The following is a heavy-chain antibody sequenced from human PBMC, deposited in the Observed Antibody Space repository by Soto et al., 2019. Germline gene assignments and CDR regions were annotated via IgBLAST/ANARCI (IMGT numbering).Heavy chain of an antibody. CDR1: GGSISSGGYY. D-gene: IGHD2-8*02. V-gene: IGHV4-31*03. CDR3: AGTVQISYCSGVLCLTCPPNCFDF. J-gene: IGHJ5*01. CDR2: IYYSGST. Sequence: SETLSLTCTVSGGSISSGGYYWSWIRQHPGKGLEWIGYIYYSGSTYYNPSLKSRVTISVDTSKNQFSLKLSSVTAADTAVYYCAGTVQISYCSGVLCLTCPPNCFDFWGKRTLVTVSS.